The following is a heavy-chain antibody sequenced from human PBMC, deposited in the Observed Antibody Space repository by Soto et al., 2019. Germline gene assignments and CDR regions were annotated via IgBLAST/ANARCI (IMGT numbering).Heavy chain of an antibody. CDR2: INHSGST. D-gene: IGHD3-10*01. CDR1: GGSFSGYY. J-gene: IGHJ4*02. Sequence: SETLSLTCAVYGGSFSGYYWSWIRQPPGKGLEWIGEINHSGSTNYNPSLKSRVTISVDTSKNQFSLKLSSVTAADTAVYYCVRRRPYYYGSGSYYFDYWGQGTLVT. CDR3: VRRRPYYYGSGSYYFDY. V-gene: IGHV4-34*01.